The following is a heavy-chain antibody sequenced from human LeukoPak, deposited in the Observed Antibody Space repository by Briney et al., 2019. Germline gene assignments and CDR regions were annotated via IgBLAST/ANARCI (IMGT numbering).Heavy chain of an antibody. Sequence: GGSLRLSCAASGFTLSSYGMNWVRQAPGKGLEWVSGISGSGGSTYYADSVKGRFTISRDNAKTSLYLQMNSLRAEDTAVYYCARDLSGVTGYTYGRGIDYWGQGTLVTVSS. J-gene: IGHJ4*02. CDR1: GFTLSSYG. D-gene: IGHD5-18*01. CDR3: ARDLSGVTGYTYGRGIDY. CDR2: ISGSGGST. V-gene: IGHV3-23*01.